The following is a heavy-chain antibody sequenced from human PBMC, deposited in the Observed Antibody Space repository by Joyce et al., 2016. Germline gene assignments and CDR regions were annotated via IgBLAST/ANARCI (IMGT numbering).Heavy chain of an antibody. D-gene: IGHD3-3*01. V-gene: IGHV3-33*01. CDR1: GFTFRSYG. Sequence: QVQLVESGGGVVQPGRSLRLSCAASGFTFRSYGMHWVRQAPGKGLEWVAVIWYDGSNKYYADSIKGRFTISRDNYKNTLYLQMDSLRAEDTAVYYCARGVLEWFGAFDIWGQGTMVTVSS. J-gene: IGHJ3*02. CDR3: ARGVLEWFGAFDI. CDR2: IWYDGSNK.